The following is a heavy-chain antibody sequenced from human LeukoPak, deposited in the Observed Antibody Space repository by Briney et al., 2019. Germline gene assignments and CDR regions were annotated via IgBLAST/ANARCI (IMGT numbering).Heavy chain of an antibody. CDR2: IWSNGRNK. CDR1: VFTLRSSC. Sequence: GGSLILFCAASVFTLRSSCMRCLLQAPGKGLEWVAVIWSNGRNKYYGDSVRGRFTFSRDDSKNTLYLQMDSLRVEDTAVHFCARESAPFAGLDYWGQGTLVTVSS. J-gene: IGHJ4*02. CDR3: ARESAPFAGLDY. D-gene: IGHD3-3*01. V-gene: IGHV3-33*01.